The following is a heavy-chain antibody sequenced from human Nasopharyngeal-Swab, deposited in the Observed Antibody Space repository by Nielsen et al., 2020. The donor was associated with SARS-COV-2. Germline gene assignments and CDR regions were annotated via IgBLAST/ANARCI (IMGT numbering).Heavy chain of an antibody. CDR3: ARDQDGVTPNDF. J-gene: IGHJ4*02. D-gene: IGHD3-3*01. CDR1: GFTLSYYW. V-gene: IGHV3-74*01. CDR2: IRGDGRRT. Sequence: SLKISCSSAGFTLSYYWMHWVREAPGKGLVLVSGIRGDGRRTAYADSVKGRFTMSSDKAKTTIYLQMNSLSNAATAVYYCARDQDGVTPNDFWGQGTLVTVSS.